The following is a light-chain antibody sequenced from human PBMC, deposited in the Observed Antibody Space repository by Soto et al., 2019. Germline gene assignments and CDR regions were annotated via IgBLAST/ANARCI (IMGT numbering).Light chain of an antibody. CDR3: CSYAGSSTSVV. CDR1: SSDVGSYNL. V-gene: IGLV2-23*01. Sequence: QSALTQPASVSGSPGQSITISCTGTSSDVGSYNLVSWYQQHPGKAPKLRIYEGSKRPSGVSNRFSGPKSGNTASLTISGLQAEDEADYYCCSYAGSSTSVVFGGGTKLTVL. J-gene: IGLJ2*01. CDR2: EGS.